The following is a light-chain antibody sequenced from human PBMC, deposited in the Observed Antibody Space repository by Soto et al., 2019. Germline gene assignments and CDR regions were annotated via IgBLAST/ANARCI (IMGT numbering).Light chain of an antibody. CDR2: KVS. Sequence: DVVMTQSPLSLAVTLGQPASISCRSSQSLVYSNGVTYLNWFQQRPGQSPRRLIHKVSNRDSGVPDRFSGSASGTDFILKISRVEAGDVGVYYCMQGTHWPYTFGQGTKLEIK. CDR3: MQGTHWPYT. V-gene: IGKV2-30*01. CDR1: QSLVYSNGVTY. J-gene: IGKJ2*01.